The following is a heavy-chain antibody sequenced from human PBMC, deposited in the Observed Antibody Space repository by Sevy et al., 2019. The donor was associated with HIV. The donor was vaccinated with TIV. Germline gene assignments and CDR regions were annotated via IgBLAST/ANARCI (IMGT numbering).Heavy chain of an antibody. V-gene: IGHV3-21*01. J-gene: IGHJ4*02. CDR3: AGSSSTAMGRFDY. Sequence: GGSLRLSCAASGFTFSSYSMNWVRQAPGKGLEWVSSISSSSSYIYYADSVKGRFTISRDNAKNSLYLQMTSLRAEDTAVYYCAGSSSTAMGRFDYWGQGTLVTVSS. D-gene: IGHD5-18*01. CDR1: GFTFSSYS. CDR2: ISSSSSYI.